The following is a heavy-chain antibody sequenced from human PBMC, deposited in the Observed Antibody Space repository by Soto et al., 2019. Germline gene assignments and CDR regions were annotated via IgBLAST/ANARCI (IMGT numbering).Heavy chain of an antibody. Sequence: SETLSLTCTVSGGSISSSSYYWGWIRQPPGKGLEWIGSIYYSGSTNYNPSLKSRVTISVDTSKNQFSLKLSSVTAADTAVYYCARVEITYYDFWIDYWGQGTLVTVSS. D-gene: IGHD3-3*01. J-gene: IGHJ4*02. CDR1: GGSISSSSYY. CDR3: ARVEITYYDFWIDY. CDR2: IYYSGST. V-gene: IGHV4-39*07.